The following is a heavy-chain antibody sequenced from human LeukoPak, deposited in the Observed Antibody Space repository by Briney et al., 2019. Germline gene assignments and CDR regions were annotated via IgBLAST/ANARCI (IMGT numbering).Heavy chain of an antibody. CDR1: GFTFSNYA. CDR2: ISASGDRT. CDR3: TTDQLGEF. D-gene: IGHD3-16*01. J-gene: IGHJ4*02. Sequence: GGSLRLSCAASGFTFSNYAMTWVRQAPGKGLEWVSLISASGDRTYYAESVKGRFTISRDNSKNTLYLQMNSLRAEDTAVYYCTTDQLGEFWGQGTLVTVSS. V-gene: IGHV3-23*01.